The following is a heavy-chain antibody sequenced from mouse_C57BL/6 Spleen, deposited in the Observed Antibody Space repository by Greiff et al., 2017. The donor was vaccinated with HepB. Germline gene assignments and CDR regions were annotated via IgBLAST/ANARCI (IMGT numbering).Heavy chain of an antibody. J-gene: IGHJ4*01. CDR3: ARPLLRYAMDY. Sequence: QVQLQQSGPELVKPGASVKISCKASGYAFSSSWMNWVKQRPGKGLEWIGRIYPGDGDTNYNGKFKGKATLTADKSSSTAYMQLSSLTSEDSAVYFCARPLLRYAMDYWGQGTSVTVSS. CDR2: IYPGDGDT. CDR1: GYAFSSSW. V-gene: IGHV1-82*01.